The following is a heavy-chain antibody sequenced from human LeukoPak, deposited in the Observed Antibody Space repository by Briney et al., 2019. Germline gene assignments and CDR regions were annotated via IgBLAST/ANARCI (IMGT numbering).Heavy chain of an antibody. CDR1: GFTFSSYA. CDR2: IYSGGST. Sequence: PGGSLRLSCAASGFTFSSYAMSWVRQAPGKGLEWVSVIYSGGSTYYADSVKGRFTISRDNSKNTLYLQMNSLRAEDTAVYYCARDPGYYYDSSGIWGQGTLVTVSS. D-gene: IGHD3-22*01. J-gene: IGHJ4*02. CDR3: ARDPGYYYDSSGI. V-gene: IGHV3-53*01.